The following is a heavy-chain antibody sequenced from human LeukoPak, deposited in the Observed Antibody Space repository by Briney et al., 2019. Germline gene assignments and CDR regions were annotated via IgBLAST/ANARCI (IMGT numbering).Heavy chain of an antibody. CDR3: ARQVVDTAMADDAFDV. CDR1: GGSISSSSFY. Sequence: SETQSLTCSVSGGSISSSSFYWGWIRQPPGKGLEWIGSIYYSGSAYYNPSLKSRVTVSVDTSKNQFSLKVSSVTAADTAVYYCARQVVDTAMADDAFDVWGEATIVTVSS. CDR2: IYYSGSA. J-gene: IGHJ3*01. D-gene: IGHD5-18*01. V-gene: IGHV4-39*01.